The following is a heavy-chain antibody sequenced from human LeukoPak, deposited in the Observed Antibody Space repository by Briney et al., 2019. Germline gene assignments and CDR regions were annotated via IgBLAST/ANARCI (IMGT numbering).Heavy chain of an antibody. CDR1: GGTFSSYA. Sequence: ASVKVSCKASGGTFSSYAISWVRQATGQGLEWMGRTNPISGYTGSAQKFQGRVTMTRDTSISTAYLELSSLGSDDTAVYYCARGNRLYSSSWSSLPFDIWGQGTMVTVSS. D-gene: IGHD6-13*01. V-gene: IGHV1-8*02. CDR2: TNPISGYT. J-gene: IGHJ3*02. CDR3: ARGNRLYSSSWSSLPFDI.